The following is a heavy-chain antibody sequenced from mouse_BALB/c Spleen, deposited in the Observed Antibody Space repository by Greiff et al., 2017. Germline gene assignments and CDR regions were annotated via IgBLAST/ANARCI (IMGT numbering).Heavy chain of an antibody. CDR1: GFTFSNYW. Sequence: EVQVVESGGGLVQPGGSMKLSCVASGFTFSNYWMNWVRQSPEKGLEWVAEIRLKSNNYATHYAESVKGRFTISRDDSKSSVYLQMNNLRAEDTGIYYCTREDYYGSSWFAYWGQGTLVTVSA. J-gene: IGHJ3*01. V-gene: IGHV6-6*02. CDR2: IRLKSNNYAT. CDR3: TREDYYGSSWFAY. D-gene: IGHD1-1*01.